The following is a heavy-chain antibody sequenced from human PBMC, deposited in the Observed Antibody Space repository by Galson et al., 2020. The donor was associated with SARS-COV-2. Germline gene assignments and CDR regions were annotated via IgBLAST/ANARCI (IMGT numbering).Heavy chain of an antibody. J-gene: IGHJ4*02. D-gene: IGHD3-22*01. Sequence: GESLKISCAASGFTFSSYAMHWVRQAPGKGLEWVAVISYDGSNKYYADSVKGRFTISRDNSKNTLYLQMNSLRAEDTAVYYCASFSFYDSSGYYYGLHYWGQGTLVTVSS. CDR2: ISYDGSNK. CDR3: ASFSFYDSSGYYYGLHY. V-gene: IGHV3-30-3*01. CDR1: GFTFSSYA.